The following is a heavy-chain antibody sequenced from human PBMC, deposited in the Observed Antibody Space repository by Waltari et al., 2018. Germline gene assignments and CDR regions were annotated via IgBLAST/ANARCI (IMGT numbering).Heavy chain of an antibody. CDR2: ISWNSGSI. D-gene: IGHD3-22*01. V-gene: IGHV3-9*01. Sequence: EVQLVESGGGLVQPGRSLRLSCAASGFTFDDYAMHCVRQAPGKGLEWVSGISWNSGSIGYADSVKGRFTISRDNAKNSLYLQMNSLRAEDTALYYCAKDRRYYDSSGYYGMDVWGQGTTVTVSS. CDR3: AKDRRYYDSSGYYGMDV. CDR1: GFTFDDYA. J-gene: IGHJ6*02.